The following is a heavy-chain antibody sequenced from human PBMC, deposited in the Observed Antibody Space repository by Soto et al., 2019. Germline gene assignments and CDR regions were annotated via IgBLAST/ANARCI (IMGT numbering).Heavy chain of an antibody. CDR1: GFTFSSYA. CDR2: ISGSGGST. V-gene: IGHV3-23*01. Sequence: GGSLRLSCAASGFTFSSYAMSWVRQAPGKGLEWVSAISGSGGSTYYADSVKGRFTISSDNSKNTLYLQMNSLRAEATAVYYCAKDLGSPHYYYYMDVWGKGTTVTVSS. J-gene: IGHJ6*03. CDR3: AKDLGSPHYYYYMDV. D-gene: IGHD3-16*01.